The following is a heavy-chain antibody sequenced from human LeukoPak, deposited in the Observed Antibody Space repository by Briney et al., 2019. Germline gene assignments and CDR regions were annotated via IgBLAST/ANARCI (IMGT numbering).Heavy chain of an antibody. J-gene: IGHJ4*02. D-gene: IGHD4-23*01. CDR3: ARGLDFTVVTSSFNY. CDR2: INPIFDTP. V-gene: IGHV1-69*06. CDR1: GGTFSNYA. Sequence: SVKVSCKASGGTFSNYAISWVRQAPGQGLEWMGGINPIFDTPNFAQKFQGRVTITADKSTSTAYMELSSLRSEDTAVYYCARGLDFTVVTSSFNYWGQGTLVTVSS.